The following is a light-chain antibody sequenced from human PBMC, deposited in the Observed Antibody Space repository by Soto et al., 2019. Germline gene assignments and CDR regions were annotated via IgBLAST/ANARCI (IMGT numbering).Light chain of an antibody. Sequence: DIVMTQSPLSLPVTPGEPASISCRSSQSLLHSNGYNYLDWYLQKPGQSPQLLIYLGSNRASGVPDRFSGNGSGTDFTLKISRVEAEDVGVYYCMQALQTPLFTFGPGTKVDIK. CDR3: MQALQTPLFT. J-gene: IGKJ3*01. V-gene: IGKV2-28*01. CDR1: QSLLHSNGYNY. CDR2: LGS.